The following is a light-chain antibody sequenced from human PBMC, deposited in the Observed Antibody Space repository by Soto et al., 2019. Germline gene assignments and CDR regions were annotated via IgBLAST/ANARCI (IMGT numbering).Light chain of an antibody. CDR3: CSYAGSSTFV. CDR2: EGT. Sequence: QSALTQSASVSGSPGQSITISCTGSSSDVGSSNLVSWYQQHPGKAPKLMIYEGTKRPSGVSNRFSGSKSGSTASLTISGLQAEDEADYYCCSYAGSSTFVFGTGTKVTVL. J-gene: IGLJ1*01. V-gene: IGLV2-23*01. CDR1: SSDVGSSNL.